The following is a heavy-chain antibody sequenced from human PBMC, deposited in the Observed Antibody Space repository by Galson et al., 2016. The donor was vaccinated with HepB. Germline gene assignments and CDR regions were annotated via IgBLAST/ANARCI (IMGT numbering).Heavy chain of an antibody. CDR2: IWYDGSNQ. D-gene: IGHD3-10*01. CDR3: ASGISPHYDYGMDV. V-gene: IGHV3-33*01. CDR1: GFPFSSYG. J-gene: IGHJ6*02. Sequence: LRLSCAASGFPFSSYGMHWVRRAPGKGLEWVAVIWYDGSNQYYADSVKGRYTISRDNSKNTVYLHMNSVRVEDTAVYYCASGISPHYDYGMDVWGQGTTVTVTS.